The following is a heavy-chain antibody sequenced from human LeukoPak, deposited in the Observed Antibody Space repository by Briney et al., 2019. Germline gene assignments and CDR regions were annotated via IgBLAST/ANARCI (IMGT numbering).Heavy chain of an antibody. CDR1: GFTFSSYW. CDR3: ARDVVWFGAGAYYYYGMDV. J-gene: IGHJ6*02. Sequence: PGGSLRLSCAASGFTFSSYWMHWVRQAPGKGLVWVSYISSSGSTIYYADSVKGRFTISRDNAKNSLYLQMNSLRAEDTAVYYCARDVVWFGAGAYYYYGMDVWGQGTTVTVSS. V-gene: IGHV3-48*04. CDR2: ISSSGSTI. D-gene: IGHD3-10*01.